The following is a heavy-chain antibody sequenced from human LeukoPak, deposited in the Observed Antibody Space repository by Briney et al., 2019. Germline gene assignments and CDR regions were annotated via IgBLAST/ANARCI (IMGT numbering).Heavy chain of an antibody. D-gene: IGHD4-23*01. CDR2: IRSSGSTI. CDR1: GFTFGDYY. CDR3: ARAPYGGKAIGPYDY. Sequence: GGSLRLSCAASGFTFGDYYMSWIRQAPGKGLEWVSYIRSSGSTIYYADSVKGRFTISRDNAKNSLYLQMNSLRAEDTAVYYCARAPYGGKAIGPYDYWGQGTLVTVSS. V-gene: IGHV3-11*04. J-gene: IGHJ4*02.